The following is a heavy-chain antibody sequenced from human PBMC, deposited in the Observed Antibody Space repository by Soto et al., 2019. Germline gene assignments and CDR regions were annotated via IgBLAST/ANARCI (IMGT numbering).Heavy chain of an antibody. CDR2: ISYDGSNK. Sequence: GGSLRLSCAASGITFNNYGMHWVRQAPGKGLEWVAVISYDGSNKYYADSVKGRFTISRDNSKNTLYLQMNSLRAEDTAVYYCVKDHXRSYTKGAVTGTGWFDPRGQGTLVTVSS. D-gene: IGHD6-19*01. CDR1: GITFNNYG. V-gene: IGHV3-30*18. CDR3: VKDHXRSYTKGAVTGTGWFDP. J-gene: IGHJ5*02.